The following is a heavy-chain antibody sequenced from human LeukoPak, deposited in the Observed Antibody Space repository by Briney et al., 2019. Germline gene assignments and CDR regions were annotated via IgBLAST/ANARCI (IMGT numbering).Heavy chain of an antibody. CDR2: IYYSGST. J-gene: IGHJ5*02. V-gene: IGHV4-59*01. CDR3: ARDPAP. CDR1: GGSIGTYY. Sequence: PSETLSLTCSVSGGSIGTYYWSWLRQPPGKGLEWIGYIYYSGSTRHNPSLKGRVTISADTSKNQFSLKLNSVTAADTAVYYCARDPAPWGQGTLVTVSS. D-gene: IGHD2-2*01.